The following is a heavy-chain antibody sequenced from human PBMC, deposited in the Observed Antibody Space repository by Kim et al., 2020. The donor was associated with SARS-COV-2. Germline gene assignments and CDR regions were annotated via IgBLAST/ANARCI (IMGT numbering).Heavy chain of an antibody. CDR1: GGSISSSSYY. J-gene: IGHJ4*02. CDR3: ARQSKGVRPLPYFDY. V-gene: IGHV4-39*01. CDR2: IYYSGST. D-gene: IGHD3-10*01. Sequence: SETLSLTCTVSGGSISSSSYYWGWIRQPPGKGLEWIGSIYYSGSTYYNPSLKSRVTISVDTSKNQFSLKLSSVTAADTAVYYCARQSKGVRPLPYFDYWGQGTLVTVSS.